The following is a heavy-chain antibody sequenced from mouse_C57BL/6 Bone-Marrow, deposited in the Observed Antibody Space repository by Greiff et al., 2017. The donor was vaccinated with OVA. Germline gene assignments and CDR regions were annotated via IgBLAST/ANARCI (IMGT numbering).Heavy chain of an antibody. J-gene: IGHJ2*01. CDR3: ARGNYGSFDY. CDR2: IYPGDGDT. Sequence: QVQLQQSGPELVKPGASVKISCKASGYAFSSSWMNWVKQRPGQGLEWIGRIYPGDGDTNYNGKFKGKATLTADKSSSTAYMQLSSLTSEDSAVYFCARGNYGSFDYWGQGTTLTVSS. CDR1: GYAFSSSW. V-gene: IGHV1-82*01. D-gene: IGHD2-1*01.